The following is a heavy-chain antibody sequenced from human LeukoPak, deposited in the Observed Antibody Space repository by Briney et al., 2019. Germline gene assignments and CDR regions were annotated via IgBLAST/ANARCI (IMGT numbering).Heavy chain of an antibody. CDR1: GFAFDDYG. Sequence: PGGSLRLSCAASGFAFDDYGMSWVRQAPGKGLEWVSGINWNCGSTGYADSVKGRFTISRDNAKNPLYLQMNSLRAEDTALYYCARNGIYSDYVTDWGQGTLVTVSS. CDR2: INWNCGST. CDR3: ARNGIYSDYVTD. V-gene: IGHV3-20*04. J-gene: IGHJ4*02. D-gene: IGHD4-11*01.